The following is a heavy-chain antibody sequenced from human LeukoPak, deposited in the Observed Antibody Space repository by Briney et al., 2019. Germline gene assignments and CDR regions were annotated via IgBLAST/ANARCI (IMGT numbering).Heavy chain of an antibody. CDR1: GYTFIDYH. Sequence: ASVKVSCKASGYTFIDYHLQWVRQAPGQGLEWVGWINPNSGVTNYPQRFQGRVSMTSDTSISTVYMELSRLRSDDTAVYYCSREDYWGQGTLVTVSS. J-gene: IGHJ4*02. V-gene: IGHV1-2*02. CDR2: INPNSGVT. CDR3: SREDY.